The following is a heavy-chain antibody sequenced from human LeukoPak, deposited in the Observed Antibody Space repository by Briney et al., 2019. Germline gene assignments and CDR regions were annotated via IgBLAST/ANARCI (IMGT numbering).Heavy chain of an antibody. Sequence: SETLSLTCAVYGGSFSGYYWSWIRQPPGKGLEWIGEINHRGSTNYNPSLKSRVTISVDTSKNQFSLKLSSVTAADTAVYYCARAGGITMVRGVPSYYYYYYMDVWGKGTTVTVSS. V-gene: IGHV4-34*01. CDR2: INHRGST. CDR3: ARAGGITMVRGVPSYYYYYYMDV. D-gene: IGHD3-10*01. J-gene: IGHJ6*03. CDR1: GGSFSGYY.